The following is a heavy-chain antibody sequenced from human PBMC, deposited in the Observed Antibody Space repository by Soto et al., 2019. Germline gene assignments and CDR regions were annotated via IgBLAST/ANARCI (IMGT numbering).Heavy chain of an antibody. V-gene: IGHV2-5*02. CDR3: AHTMAPRIFDY. J-gene: IGHJ4*02. CDR1: GFSLITSGVG. Sequence: QITLKEAGPTLVKPTQTLTLTCSFSGFSLITSGVGVGWIRQPPGKALEWLALIYWDDDKGYSTSLRSRLTITKDHSRNQVVLTMTNMDPADPATYYCAHTMAPRIFDYWGQGTLVTVSS. CDR2: IYWDDDK.